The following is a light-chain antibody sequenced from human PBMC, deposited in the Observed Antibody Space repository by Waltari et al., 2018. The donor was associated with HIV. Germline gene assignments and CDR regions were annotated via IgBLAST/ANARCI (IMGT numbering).Light chain of an antibody. CDR3: QQYDNWPPWT. CDR1: QSVGSN. V-gene: IGKV3-15*01. J-gene: IGKJ1*01. CDR2: GVS. Sequence: EIVMTQSPATLSVSPGGTTTLFCRASQSVGSNLAWYQQKPGQAPRLLIYGVSTRATGIPARFSGSGSWTEFTLTISSLQSEDFAVYYCQQYDNWPPWTFGQGTKVEI.